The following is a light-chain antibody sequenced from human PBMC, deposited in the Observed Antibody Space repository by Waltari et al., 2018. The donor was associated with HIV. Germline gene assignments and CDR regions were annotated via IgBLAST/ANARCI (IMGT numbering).Light chain of an antibody. CDR1: SSDVGGYNY. CDR2: DVS. Sequence: QSALTQPRSVSGSPGQSVTISCTGTSSDVGGYNYVSWYQQHPGKAPKLMIYDVSKRPSGFPDRFYCAKSGNTASLTSSGLQSEDEADYYCCSYAGSYTLVFGGGTKLTVL. J-gene: IGLJ2*01. CDR3: CSYAGSYTLV. V-gene: IGLV2-11*01.